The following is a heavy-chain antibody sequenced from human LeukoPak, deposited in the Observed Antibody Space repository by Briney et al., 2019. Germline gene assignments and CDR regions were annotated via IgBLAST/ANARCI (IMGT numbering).Heavy chain of an antibody. Sequence: GASVKVSCKASGYTFTSYGISWVRQAPGQGLEWMGWISAYNGNTNYAQKLQGRVTMTTDTSTSTAYMELRSLRSDDTAVYYCARAAVSASSVGSSAGFDYWGQGTLVTVSS. CDR1: GYTFTSYG. CDR2: ISAYNGNT. J-gene: IGHJ4*02. D-gene: IGHD6-6*01. CDR3: ARAAVSASSVGSSAGFDY. V-gene: IGHV1-18*01.